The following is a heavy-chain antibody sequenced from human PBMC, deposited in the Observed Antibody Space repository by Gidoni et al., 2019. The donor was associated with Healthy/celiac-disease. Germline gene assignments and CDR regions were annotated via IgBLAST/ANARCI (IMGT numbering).Heavy chain of an antibody. CDR1: GFTFSSYE. D-gene: IGHD5-12*01. J-gene: IGHJ4*02. V-gene: IGHV3-48*03. CDR2: ISSSGSTI. Sequence: EVQLVESGGGLVQPGGSLRLSCAASGFTFSSYEMNWVRQAPGKGLEWVSYISSSGSTIYYADSVKGRFTISRDNAKNSLYLQMNSLRAEDTAVYYCARLSGYDPRDYWGQGTLVTVSS. CDR3: ARLSGYDPRDY.